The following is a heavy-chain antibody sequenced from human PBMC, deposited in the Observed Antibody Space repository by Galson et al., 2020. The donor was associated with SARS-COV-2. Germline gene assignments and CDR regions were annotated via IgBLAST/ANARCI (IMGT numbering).Heavy chain of an antibody. CDR1: GYTFTRYY. J-gene: IGHJ4*02. CDR2: INPSENST. Sequence: GESLKISCKAFGYTFTRYYMHWVRQATGQGLEWMGIINPSENSTSHAQKFQGRITMTWDTSTSTVFMDLSSLTSEDTAIYYCAISAFDYWGQGTLVTVSS. CDR3: AISAFDY. V-gene: IGHV1-46*01.